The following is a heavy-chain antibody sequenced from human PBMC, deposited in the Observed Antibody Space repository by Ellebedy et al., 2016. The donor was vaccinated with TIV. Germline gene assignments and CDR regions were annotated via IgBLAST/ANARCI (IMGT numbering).Heavy chain of an antibody. J-gene: IGHJ6*02. CDR3: ASDYGDYYYGMDV. D-gene: IGHD4-17*01. Sequence: GGSLRLSCAASGFTVSSNYMSWVRQAPGKGLEWVSVIYSGGSTYYADSVKGRFTLSRDNSKNTLYLQMNSLQAEDTAVYYCASDYGDYYYGMDVWGQGTTVTVSS. CDR2: IYSGGST. CDR1: GFTVSSNY. V-gene: IGHV3-53*01.